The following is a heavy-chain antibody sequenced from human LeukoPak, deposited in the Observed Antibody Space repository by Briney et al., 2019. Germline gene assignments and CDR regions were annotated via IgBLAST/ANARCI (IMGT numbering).Heavy chain of an antibody. V-gene: IGHV1-3*03. Sequence: ASAKVSCKASGYTFTSYAMHWVRQAPGQRLEWMGWINAGNGNTKYSQAFQGRVTITRDTSASTAYMELSSLRSEDMAVYYCARDNDSRDPPHFDDWGQGTLVTVSS. D-gene: IGHD3-16*01. J-gene: IGHJ4*02. CDR1: GYTFTSYA. CDR2: INAGNGNT. CDR3: ARDNDSRDPPHFDD.